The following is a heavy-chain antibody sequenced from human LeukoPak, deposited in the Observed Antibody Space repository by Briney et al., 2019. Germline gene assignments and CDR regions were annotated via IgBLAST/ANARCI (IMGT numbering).Heavy chain of an antibody. CDR2: MNPNSGNT. V-gene: IGHV1-8*03. J-gene: IGHJ5*02. CDR3: ARGPIVVVPAANPTAFDP. CDR1: GYTFTSYD. D-gene: IGHD2-2*01. Sequence: ASVKVSCKASGYTFTSYDINWVRQATGQGLEWMGWMNPNSGNTGYAQKFRGRVTITRNTSISTAYMELSSLRSEDTAAYYCARGPIVVVPAANPTAFDPWGQGTLVTVSS.